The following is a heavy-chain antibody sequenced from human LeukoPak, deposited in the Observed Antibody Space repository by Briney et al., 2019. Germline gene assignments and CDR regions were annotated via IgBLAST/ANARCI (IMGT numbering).Heavy chain of an antibody. CDR2: ISAYNGNT. CDR3: ARVRVDLGRYFDY. V-gene: IGHV1-18*01. Sequence: ASVKVSCKASGYTYTSYGISWVRQAPGQGLEWMGWISAYNGNTNYAQKLQGRVTITADKSTSTAYMELSSLRSEDTAVYYCARVRVDLGRYFDYWGQGTLVTVSS. J-gene: IGHJ4*02. D-gene: IGHD2-15*01. CDR1: GYTYTSYG.